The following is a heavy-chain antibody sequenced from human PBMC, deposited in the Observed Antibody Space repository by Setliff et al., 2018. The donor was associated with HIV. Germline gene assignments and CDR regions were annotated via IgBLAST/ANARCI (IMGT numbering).Heavy chain of an antibody. J-gene: IGHJ4*02. V-gene: IGHV4-4*02. CDR1: GGSISSSNW. CDR2: IYHSGSA. CDR3: ARDQSDWFY. Sequence: PSETLSLTCTVSGGSISSSNWWSWVRQPPGKGLEWIGEIYHSGSANYNPSLKSRVTISVDTSKSQFSLKLNSATAADTAVYYCARDQSDWFYWGQGTLVTVSS. D-gene: IGHD3-3*01.